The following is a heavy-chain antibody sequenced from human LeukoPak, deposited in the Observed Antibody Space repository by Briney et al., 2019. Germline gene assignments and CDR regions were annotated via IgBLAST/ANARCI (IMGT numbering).Heavy chain of an antibody. CDR3: AREAPRGTSSNPYYFDS. D-gene: IGHD6-6*01. V-gene: IGHV3-7*01. J-gene: IGHJ4*02. CDR2: IKPDGREK. CDR1: GLTFRNYW. Sequence: PGGSLRLSCAASGLTFRNYWMSWVRQAPGKGLEWVANIKPDGREKYYVDSVKGRFTISRDNAKNSLYMQMNSLRAEDTAVYYCAREAPRGTSSNPYYFDSWGQGTLVTVSS.